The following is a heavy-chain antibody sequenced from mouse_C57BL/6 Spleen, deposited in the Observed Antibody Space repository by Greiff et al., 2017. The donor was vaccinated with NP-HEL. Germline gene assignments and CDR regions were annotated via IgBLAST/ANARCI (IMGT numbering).Heavy chain of an antibody. CDR1: GFTFSSYG. D-gene: IGHD2-4*01. V-gene: IGHV5-6*01. Sequence: EVKLQESGGDLVKPGGSLKLSCAASGFTFSSYGMSWVRQTPDKRLEWVATISSGGSYTYYPDSVKGRFTISRDNAKNTLYLQMSSLKSEDTAMYYCARHEDEYDVFFDYWGQGTTLTVSS. CDR3: ARHEDEYDVFFDY. J-gene: IGHJ2*01. CDR2: ISSGGSYT.